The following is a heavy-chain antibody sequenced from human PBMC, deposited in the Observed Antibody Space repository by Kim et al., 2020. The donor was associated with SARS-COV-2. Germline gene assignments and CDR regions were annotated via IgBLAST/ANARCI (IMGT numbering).Heavy chain of an antibody. J-gene: IGHJ4*02. D-gene: IGHD3-10*01. Sequence: ASVKVSCKASGYTFTGYYMHWVRQAHGQGLEWMGWINPNSGGTNYAQKFQGRVTMTRDTSISTAYMELSRLRSDDTAVYYCARELITMVRGVRDSLGYWGQGTLVTVSS. CDR3: ARELITMVRGVRDSLGY. CDR1: GYTFTGYY. CDR2: INPNSGGT. V-gene: IGHV1-2*02.